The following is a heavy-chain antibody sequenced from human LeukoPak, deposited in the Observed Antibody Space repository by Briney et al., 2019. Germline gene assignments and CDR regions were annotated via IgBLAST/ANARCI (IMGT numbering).Heavy chain of an antibody. V-gene: IGHV3-30*02. J-gene: IGHJ6*03. Sequence: GGSLRLSCAASGFTFSSYGMHWVRQAPGKGLEWVAFIRYDGSNKSYSDSVRGRFTISRDNSKNTLYLQMNSLRAEDTAVYYCARGVLRFLEWLDYYYYMDVWGKGTTVTVSS. CDR3: ARGVLRFLEWLDYYYYMDV. D-gene: IGHD3-3*01. CDR2: IRYDGSNK. CDR1: GFTFSSYG.